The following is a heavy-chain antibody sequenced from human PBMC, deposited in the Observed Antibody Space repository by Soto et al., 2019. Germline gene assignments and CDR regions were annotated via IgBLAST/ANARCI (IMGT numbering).Heavy chain of an antibody. D-gene: IGHD5-12*01. CDR3: AKGYYCGYDLAYFDY. Sequence: EVQLLESGGGLVQPGGSLRLSCAASGFSFDDYAMTWVRQAAGKGLEWVSAISGSGDNTYYADSVKGRFTISRDNSKNTLYLQLNSLRAEDTALYYCAKGYYCGYDLAYFDYWGQGTLVTVSS. CDR2: ISGSGDNT. V-gene: IGHV3-23*01. CDR1: GFSFDDYA. J-gene: IGHJ4*02.